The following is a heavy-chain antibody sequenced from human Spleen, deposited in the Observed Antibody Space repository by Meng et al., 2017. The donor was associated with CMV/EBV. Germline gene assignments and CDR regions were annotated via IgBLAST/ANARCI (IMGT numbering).Heavy chain of an antibody. CDR2: IYYSGST. CDR3: AREHVLLWFGRGWFDP. Sequence: QVQRQESGPGPVKPSQTLSLTGTVSGGSISSGDYYWSWIRQPPGKGLEWIGYIYYSGSTYYNPSLKSRVTISVDTSKNQFSLKLSSVTAADTAVYYCAREHVLLWFGRGWFDPWDQGTLVTVSS. D-gene: IGHD3-10*01. V-gene: IGHV4-30-4*08. J-gene: IGHJ5*02. CDR1: GGSISSGDYY.